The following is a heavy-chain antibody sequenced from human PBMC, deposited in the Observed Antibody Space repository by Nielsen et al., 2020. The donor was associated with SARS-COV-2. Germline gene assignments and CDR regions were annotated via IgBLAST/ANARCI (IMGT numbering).Heavy chain of an antibody. D-gene: IGHD4-11*01. J-gene: IGHJ6*02. Sequence: GASLKISCAASGFTFSNAWMSWVRQAPGKGLEWVGRIKSKTDGGTTDYAAPVKGRFTISRDDSKNTLYLQMNSLRAEDTAVYYCTTVVTYYGMDVWGQGTTVTVSS. CDR2: IKSKTDGGTT. CDR3: TTVVTYYGMDV. CDR1: GFTFSNAW. V-gene: IGHV3-15*01.